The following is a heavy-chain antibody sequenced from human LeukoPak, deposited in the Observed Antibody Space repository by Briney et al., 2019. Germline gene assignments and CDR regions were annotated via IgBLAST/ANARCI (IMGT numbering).Heavy chain of an antibody. CDR2: IYPGDSDT. D-gene: IGHD3-22*01. V-gene: IGHV5-51*01. J-gene: IGHJ4*02. Sequence: GESLKISCKGSGYSFTSYWIGWVRQMPGKGLELMGIIYPGDSDTRYSPSFQGQVTISADKSISTAYLQWSSLKASDTAMYYCARQVYYDSSGYPFDYWGQGTLVTVSS. CDR1: GYSFTSYW. CDR3: ARQVYYDSSGYPFDY.